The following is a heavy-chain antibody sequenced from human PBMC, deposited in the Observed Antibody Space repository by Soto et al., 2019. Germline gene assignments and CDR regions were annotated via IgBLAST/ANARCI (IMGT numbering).Heavy chain of an antibody. CDR2: INPSGGNT. V-gene: IGHV1-46*03. Sequence: GASVKVSCKASGYTFTSYGISWVRQAPGQGLDWMGKINPSGGNTSYAQKFQGRVTMTRDTSTSTVYMELSSLRSEDTAVYYCARTNDWNYHCFDYWGQGTQVTVSS. J-gene: IGHJ4*02. CDR3: ARTNDWNYHCFDY. CDR1: GYTFTSYG. D-gene: IGHD1-7*01.